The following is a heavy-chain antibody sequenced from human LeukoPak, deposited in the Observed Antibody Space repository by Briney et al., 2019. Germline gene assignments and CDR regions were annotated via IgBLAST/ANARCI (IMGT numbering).Heavy chain of an antibody. CDR1: GGSISSYY. J-gene: IGHJ4*02. D-gene: IGHD5-24*01. V-gene: IGHV4-4*07. CDR3: ARDVEEAWETYYFDY. CDR2: IYTSGST. Sequence: SETLSLTCTVSGGSISSYYWSWVRQPAGKGPEWVGRIYTSGSTNYNPSLKSRVTISVDTSKNQFSLKLSSVTAADTAVYYCARDVEEAWETYYFDYWGQGTLVTVSS.